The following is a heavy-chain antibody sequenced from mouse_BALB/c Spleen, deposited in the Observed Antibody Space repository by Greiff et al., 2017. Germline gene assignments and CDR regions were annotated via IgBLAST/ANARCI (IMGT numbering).Heavy chain of an antibody. CDR3: ARSAYYGNYGGAMDY. Sequence: EVQLQQSGPELVKPGASVKMSCKASGYTFTSYVMHWVKQKPGQGLEWIGYINPYNDGTKYNEKFKGKATLTSDKSSSTAYMELSSLTSEDSAVYYCARSAYYGNYGGAMDYWGQGTSVTVSS. CDR2: INPYNDGT. D-gene: IGHD2-10*01. V-gene: IGHV1-14*01. CDR1: GYTFTSYV. J-gene: IGHJ4*01.